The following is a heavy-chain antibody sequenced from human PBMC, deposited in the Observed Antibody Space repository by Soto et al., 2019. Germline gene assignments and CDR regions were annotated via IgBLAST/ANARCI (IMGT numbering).Heavy chain of an antibody. Sequence: KPSETLSLTCTVSGGSVSSGSYYWSWIRQPPGKGLEWIGYIYYSGSTNYNPSLKSRVTISVDTSKNQFSLKLSSVTAADTAVYYCARDRGVGLILWFGESAYGMDVWGQGTTVTVSS. CDR3: ARDRGVGLILWFGESAYGMDV. D-gene: IGHD3-10*01. V-gene: IGHV4-61*01. CDR1: GGSVSSGSYY. J-gene: IGHJ6*02. CDR2: IYYSGST.